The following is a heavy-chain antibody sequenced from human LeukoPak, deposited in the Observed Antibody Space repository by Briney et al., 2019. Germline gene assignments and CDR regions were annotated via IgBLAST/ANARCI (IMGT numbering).Heavy chain of an antibody. J-gene: IGHJ3*02. CDR3: ARRPPSGAFDI. CDR2: IYPGDSHT. Sequence: GESLKISCKGSGYRFAGYWIGWVRQMPGKGLEWMGVIYPGDSHTRYSPSFQGQVTISADKSISTAYLQWSSLKASDTAMYYCARRPPSGAFDIWGQGTMVTVSS. V-gene: IGHV5-51*01. CDR1: GYRFAGYW.